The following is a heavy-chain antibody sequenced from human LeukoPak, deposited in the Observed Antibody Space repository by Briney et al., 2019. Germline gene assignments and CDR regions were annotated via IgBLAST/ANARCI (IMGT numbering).Heavy chain of an antibody. CDR3: ARSSIAARPIFNWFDP. Sequence: GSLRLSCAASGFTFSDYYMSWIRQPPGKGLEWIGSIYYSGSTYYNPSLKSRVTISVDTSKNQFSLKLSSVTAADTAVYYCARSSIAARPIFNWFDPWGQGTLVTVSS. V-gene: IGHV4-59*05. D-gene: IGHD6-6*01. CDR2: IYYSGST. CDR1: GFTFSDYY. J-gene: IGHJ5*02.